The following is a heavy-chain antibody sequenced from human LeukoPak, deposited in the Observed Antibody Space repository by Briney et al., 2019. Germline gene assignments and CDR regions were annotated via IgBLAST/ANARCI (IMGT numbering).Heavy chain of an antibody. V-gene: IGHV3-49*03. CDR1: GFTFGDYA. CDR2: IRSKPYGGTT. CDR3: SSNQYSSEGFSLKYYYYYMDV. D-gene: IGHD6-19*01. J-gene: IGHJ6*03. Sequence: PGGSLRLSCTASGFTFGDYAMSWFRQAPGKWLEWVGFIRSKPYGGTTEYAASVKGRFTISRDDSKSIAYLQMKSLKTEDTAVYSCSSNQYSSEGFSLKYYYYYMDVWGKGTTVTVSS.